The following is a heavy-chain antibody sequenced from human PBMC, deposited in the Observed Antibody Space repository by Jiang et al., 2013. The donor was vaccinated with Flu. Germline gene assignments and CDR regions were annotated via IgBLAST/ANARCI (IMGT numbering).Heavy chain of an antibody. Sequence: GAEVKKPGASVKVSCKASGYTFTGYYMHWVRQAPGQGLEWMGWIKPNSGGTKYAQKFQGRVTMTSDTSISTAYMELRRLRSDDTAVYYCARSPLEYPEDDYWGQGTLVTISS. J-gene: IGHJ4*02. CDR1: GYTFTGYY. D-gene: IGHD3-3*01. V-gene: IGHV1-2*02. CDR2: IKPNSGGT. CDR3: ARSPLEYPEDDY.